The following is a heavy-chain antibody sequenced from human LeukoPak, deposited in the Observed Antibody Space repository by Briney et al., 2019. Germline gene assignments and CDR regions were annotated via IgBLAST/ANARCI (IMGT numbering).Heavy chain of an antibody. CDR2: IYYSGST. V-gene: IGHV4-39*07. CDR3: ARNRGLGSYYNAFDI. CDR1: GGSISSSSYY. D-gene: IGHD1-26*01. J-gene: IGHJ3*02. Sequence: SETLSLTCTVSGGSISSSSYYWGWIRQPPGKGLEWIGSIYYSGSTYYNPSLKSRVTISVDTSKNQFSLKLSSVTAADPAVYYCARNRGLGSYYNAFDIWGQGTMVTVSS.